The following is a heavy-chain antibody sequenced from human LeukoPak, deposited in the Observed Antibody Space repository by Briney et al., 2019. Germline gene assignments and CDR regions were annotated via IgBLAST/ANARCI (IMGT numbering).Heavy chain of an antibody. V-gene: IGHV3-48*03. CDR2: ISSSGSTI. D-gene: IGHD2-15*01. CDR3: AREGPVGVVAVPRGYFDY. CDR1: GFTFSSYE. J-gene: IGHJ4*02. Sequence: GGSLRLSCAASGFTFSSYEMNWVRQAPGKGLEWVSYISSSGSTIYYADSVEGRFTISRDNAKNSLYLQMNSLRAEDTAVYYCAREGPVGVVAVPRGYFDYWGQGTLVTVSS.